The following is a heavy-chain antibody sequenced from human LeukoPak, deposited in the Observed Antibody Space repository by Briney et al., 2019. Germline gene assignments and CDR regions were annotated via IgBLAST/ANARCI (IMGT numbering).Heavy chain of an antibody. D-gene: IGHD3-3*01. Sequence: SETLSLTCAVYGGSFSGYYWSWIRQPPGNGLEWIGEINHSGSTNYNPSLKSRVTISVDTSKNQFSLKLSSVTAADTAVYYCARWNDFWSGFKYYFDYWGQGTLVTVSS. CDR2: INHSGST. V-gene: IGHV4-34*01. CDR1: GGSFSGYY. CDR3: ARWNDFWSGFKYYFDY. J-gene: IGHJ4*02.